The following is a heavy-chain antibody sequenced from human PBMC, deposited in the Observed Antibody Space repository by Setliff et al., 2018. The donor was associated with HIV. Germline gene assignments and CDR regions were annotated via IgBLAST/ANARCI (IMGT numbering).Heavy chain of an antibody. J-gene: IGHJ4*02. D-gene: IGHD4-17*01. CDR3: ARVIPDYGDYYFDY. V-gene: IGHV1-8*02. CDR2: MNPNSGNT. Sequence: ASVKVSCKASGYTFTTYDINWVRQATGQGLEWMGWMNPNSGNTGYAQKFQGRVTMTRHTSTSTAYMQLSSLRSEGTAVYYCARVIPDYGDYYFDYWGQGTLVTVSS. CDR1: GYTFTTYD.